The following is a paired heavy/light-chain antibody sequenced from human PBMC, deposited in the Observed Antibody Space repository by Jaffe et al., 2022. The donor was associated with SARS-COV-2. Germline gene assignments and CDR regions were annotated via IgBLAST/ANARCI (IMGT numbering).Light chain of an antibody. J-gene: IGKJ5*01. Sequence: EIVLTQSPGTLSLSPGERATLSCRASQSLSSSYLAWYQQKPGQAPRLLIYGASSRATGISDRFSGSGSGTDFTLTISRLEPDDFAVYYCQQHGSSITFGQGTRLEI. V-gene: IGKV3-20*01. CDR1: QSLSSSY. CDR2: GAS. CDR3: QQHGSSIT.
Heavy chain of an antibody. CDR1: GFTFRSFV. V-gene: IGHV3-30*04. CDR3: ARDFLVGAPDYFDY. J-gene: IGHJ4*02. CDR2: ISYDGSEK. Sequence: QVQLVESGGGVVQPGRSLRLSCAASGFTFRSFVMHWVRQAPGKGLEWVAVISYDGSEKYYADSVRGRFTISRDNSKNTLYLQMNSLRAEDAAMYYCARDFLVGAPDYFDYWGQGTLVTVSS. D-gene: IGHD1-26*01.